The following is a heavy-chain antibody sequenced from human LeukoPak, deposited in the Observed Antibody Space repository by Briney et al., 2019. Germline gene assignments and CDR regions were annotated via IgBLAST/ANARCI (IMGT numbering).Heavy chain of an antibody. Sequence: GSLRLSCAASGFTFSSYSMNWVRQAPGKGLEWIASIYYSGSTYYDPSLKSRVTISVDTSKNQFSLRLTSVTAADTALYYCARHGSGAAYWFDPWGQGTLVTVSS. J-gene: IGHJ5*02. D-gene: IGHD6-13*01. CDR3: ARHGSGAAYWFDP. CDR2: IYYSGST. V-gene: IGHV4-39*01. CDR1: GFTFSSYSMN.